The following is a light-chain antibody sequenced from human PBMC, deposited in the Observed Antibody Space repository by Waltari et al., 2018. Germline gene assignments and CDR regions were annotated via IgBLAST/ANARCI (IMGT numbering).Light chain of an antibody. CDR1: QSINSW. J-gene: IGKJ1*01. Sequence: DIQMTQSPSTLSASVGDRVTITCRASQSINSWLAWYQQKPGKAPKILIYKASSLEVGVPSRFSGSESGTEFTLIISSLQPDDCATYYCQQYHSYPWTFGQGTKVEI. CDR3: QQYHSYPWT. V-gene: IGKV1-5*03. CDR2: KAS.